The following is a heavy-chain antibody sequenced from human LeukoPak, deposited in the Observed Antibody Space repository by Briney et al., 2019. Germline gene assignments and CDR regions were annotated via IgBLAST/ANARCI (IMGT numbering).Heavy chain of an antibody. CDR2: IKHDGSEK. J-gene: IGHJ4*02. V-gene: IGHV3-7*01. CDR1: GFTFGSYW. CDR3: AREGGGLDY. D-gene: IGHD3-16*01. Sequence: GGSLRLSCAASGFTFGSYWMSWVRQAPGKGLEWVGNIKHDGSEKYYVDSVKGRFTISRDNAKNSLYLQMNSLRAEDTAVYYCAREGGGLDYWGQGTLVTVSS.